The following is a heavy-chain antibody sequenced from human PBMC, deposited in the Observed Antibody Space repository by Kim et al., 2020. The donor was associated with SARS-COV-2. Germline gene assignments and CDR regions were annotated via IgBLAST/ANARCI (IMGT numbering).Heavy chain of an antibody. J-gene: IGHJ4*02. D-gene: IGHD3-10*02. CDR3: ARGKNYVGGFDY. Sequence: NYEQKFQGRVTLTADESTSTGYMELSSLRSEDTAGYYCARGKNYVGGFDYWGQGTLVTVSS. V-gene: IGHV1-69*01.